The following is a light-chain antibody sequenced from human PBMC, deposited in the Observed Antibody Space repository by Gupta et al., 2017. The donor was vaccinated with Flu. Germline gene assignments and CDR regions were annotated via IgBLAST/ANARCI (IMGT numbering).Light chain of an antibody. CDR3: QQSYSTPRT. CDR1: QSISSY. J-gene: IGKJ1*01. V-gene: IGKV1-39*01. CDR2: AAS. Sequence: DIQITQSPSSLSASVGDRVTITCRASQSISSYLNWYQQKPGKAPKLLIYAASRLKSGVPSRFSGSGSGTDFTLTISRLQPEDFANYYCQQSYSTPRTFGQGTKVEIK.